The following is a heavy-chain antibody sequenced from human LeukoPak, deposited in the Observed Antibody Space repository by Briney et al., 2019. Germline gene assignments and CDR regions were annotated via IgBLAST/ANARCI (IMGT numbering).Heavy chain of an antibody. CDR2: IYYSGST. CDR3: AAGTPALEF. Sequence: PSDTLSLTCTVSGGSISGYFWNWIRQPPGKGLEWIGYIYYSGSTNYNPSLKRRVTISIDTSKNQFSLKLTSVTAADTAVYYCAAGTPALEFWGQGTLVTVSS. J-gene: IGHJ4*02. D-gene: IGHD2-15*01. CDR1: GGSISGYF. V-gene: IGHV4-59*08.